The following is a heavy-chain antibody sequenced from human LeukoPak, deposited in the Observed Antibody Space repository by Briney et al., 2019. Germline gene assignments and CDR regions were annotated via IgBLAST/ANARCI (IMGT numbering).Heavy chain of an antibody. Sequence: PGGTLRLSCAASGFTFSSYGMSWVRQAPGKGLEWVSAISGSGGSTYYADSVKGRFTISRDNSKNTLYLQMNSLRAENTAVYYCAKDGPGIVVVTAAWGQGTLVTVSS. D-gene: IGHD2-21*02. J-gene: IGHJ4*02. CDR3: AKDGPGIVVVTAA. CDR2: ISGSGGST. V-gene: IGHV3-23*01. CDR1: GFTFSSYG.